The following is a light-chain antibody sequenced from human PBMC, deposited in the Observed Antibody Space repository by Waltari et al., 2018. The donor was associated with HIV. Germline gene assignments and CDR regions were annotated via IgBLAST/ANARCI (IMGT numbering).Light chain of an antibody. CDR1: QDISYY. Sequence: DIQMTQYQSSVSASVGDRVTITCQANQDISYYVNWYVHKPGKSPRLRVYRAANLEVGVSSTVSASGSGTLFALTIENVQAEDNGTYYCQQFQSLPFTFGRGTK. CDR3: QQFQSLPFT. CDR2: RAA. J-gene: IGKJ4*01. V-gene: IGKV1-33*01.